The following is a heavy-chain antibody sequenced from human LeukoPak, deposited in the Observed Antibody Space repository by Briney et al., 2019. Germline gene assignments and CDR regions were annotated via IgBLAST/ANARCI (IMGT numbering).Heavy chain of an antibody. CDR3: ARDRGIISPSRDWFDP. Sequence: VASVKVSCKASGYTFTTYGISWVRQAPGQGLEWMGWISGYNGNTNYAQKLQGRVTMTTDTSTSTAYMELRSLRSDDTAVYYRARDRGIISPSRDWFDPWGQGTLVTVSS. CDR2: ISGYNGNT. V-gene: IGHV1-18*01. D-gene: IGHD3-10*01. J-gene: IGHJ5*02. CDR1: GYTFTTYG.